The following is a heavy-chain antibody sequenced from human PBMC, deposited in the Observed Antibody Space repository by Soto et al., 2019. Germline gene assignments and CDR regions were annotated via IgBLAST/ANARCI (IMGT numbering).Heavy chain of an antibody. V-gene: IGHV3-11*01. CDR1: GFSFSDYY. CDR3: AGGSTTFRGMDV. Sequence: QVQLVESGGGLVLPGGSLRLSCAASGFSFSDYYMKWIRQAPGKGLEWVSYISSSGGTIYHADSVKGRFTISRDNTKNSLYRQMSSLRAEDTAVYYCAGGSTTFRGMDVWGQGTTVIVSS. J-gene: IGHJ6*02. CDR2: ISSSGGTI. D-gene: IGHD1-7*01.